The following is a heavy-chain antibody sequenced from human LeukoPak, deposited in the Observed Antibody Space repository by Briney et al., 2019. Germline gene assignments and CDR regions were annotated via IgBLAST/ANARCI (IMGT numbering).Heavy chain of an antibody. CDR3: ARHYYMDV. J-gene: IGHJ6*03. CDR1: GFTFSSYW. V-gene: IGHV3-7*01. Sequence: GGSLRLSCAASGFTFSSYWMTWVRQAPGKGLEWVANINLDGSEKYYVDSVKGRFTISRDNAKNSLYLQINTLRADDTAVYYCARHYYMDVWGTGTTVTVSS. CDR2: INLDGSEK.